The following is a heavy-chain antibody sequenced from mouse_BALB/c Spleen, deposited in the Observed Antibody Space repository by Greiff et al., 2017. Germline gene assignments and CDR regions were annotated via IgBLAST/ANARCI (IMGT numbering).Heavy chain of an antibody. CDR1: GYTFTDYE. Sequence: QVQLKQSGAELVRPGASVTLSCKASGYTFTDYEMHWVKQTPVHGLEWIGAIDPETGGTAYNQKFKGKATLTADKSSSTAYMELRSLTSEDSAVYYCTRSRGKGYFDYWGQGTTLTVSS. CDR3: TRSRGKGYFDY. V-gene: IGHV1-15*01. CDR2: IDPETGGT. D-gene: IGHD2-1*01. J-gene: IGHJ2*01.